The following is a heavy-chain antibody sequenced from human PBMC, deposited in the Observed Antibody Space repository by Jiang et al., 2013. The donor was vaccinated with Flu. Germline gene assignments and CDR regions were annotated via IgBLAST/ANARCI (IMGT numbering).Heavy chain of an antibody. CDR3: ARDLTLRSGYYYALGY. CDR1: GGSISSSNW. D-gene: IGHD3-22*01. V-gene: IGHV4-4*02. Sequence: GLVKPSGTLSLTCAVSGGSISSSNWWSWVRQPPGKGLEWIGEIYHSGSTNYNPSLKSRVTISVDKSKNQFSLKLSSVTAADTAVYYCARDLTLRSGYYYALGYWGQGTLVTVSS. J-gene: IGHJ4*02. CDR2: IYHSGST.